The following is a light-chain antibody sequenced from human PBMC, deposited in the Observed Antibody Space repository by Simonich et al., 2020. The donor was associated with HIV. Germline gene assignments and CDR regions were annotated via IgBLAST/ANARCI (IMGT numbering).Light chain of an antibody. V-gene: IGKV3-20*01. CDR1: QSVSNY. CDR2: GAS. J-gene: IGKJ2*01. CDR3: QQYGSSYT. Sequence: EIVLTQSPATLSLSPGEKATLSCRASQSVSNYLAWYQQKPGQAPRLLIYGASSRATGIPDRFSGSGSGTDFTLTISRLEPEDFAVYYCQQYGSSYTFGQGTKLEIK.